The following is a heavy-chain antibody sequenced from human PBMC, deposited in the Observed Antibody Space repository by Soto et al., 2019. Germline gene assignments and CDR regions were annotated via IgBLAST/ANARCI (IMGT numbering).Heavy chain of an antibody. D-gene: IGHD3-9*01. J-gene: IGHJ4*02. CDR1: GFTFSTYG. CDR2: IWSDGTNK. V-gene: IGHV3-33*01. CDR3: VRVFDTYYFDL. Sequence: QVQLVESGGGVVQPGRSLRLSCAASGFTFSTYGMHWVRQAPGKGLEWVALIWSDGTNKYYADSVKGRFTISRDNSKKTLYLQMNSLRAEDTAVYYRVRVFDTYYFDLWGQGNMVTVSS.